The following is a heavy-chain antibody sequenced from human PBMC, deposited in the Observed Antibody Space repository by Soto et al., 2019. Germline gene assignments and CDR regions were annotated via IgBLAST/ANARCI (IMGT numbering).Heavy chain of an antibody. V-gene: IGHV1-69*12. CDR3: ARDDFFRDGGGYRYFDL. CDR1: GGTFSSYA. D-gene: IGHD3-3*01. Sequence: QVQLVQSGAEVKKPGSSVKVSCKASGGTFSSYAISWVRQAPGQGLEWMGGIIPIFGTANYAQKFQGRVTITADESTSTAYRELSSLRSEDRAVYYCARDDFFRDGGGYRYFDLWGRGTLVTVSS. CDR2: IIPIFGTA. J-gene: IGHJ2*01.